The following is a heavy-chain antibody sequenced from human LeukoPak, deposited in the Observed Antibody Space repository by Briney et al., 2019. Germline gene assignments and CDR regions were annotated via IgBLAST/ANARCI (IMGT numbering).Heavy chain of an antibody. V-gene: IGHV4-34*01. J-gene: IGHJ5*02. CDR3: ARDERYFETGDWFDP. Sequence: SETLSLTCAVYGGSFSGYYWSWIRQPPGRGLEWIGEINHRGSTNYNPSLKSRVTISVDTSKNHFSLKLSSVTAADTAVYYCARDERYFETGDWFDPWGQGTLVTVSS. CDR2: INHRGST. D-gene: IGHD3-9*01. CDR1: GGSFSGYY.